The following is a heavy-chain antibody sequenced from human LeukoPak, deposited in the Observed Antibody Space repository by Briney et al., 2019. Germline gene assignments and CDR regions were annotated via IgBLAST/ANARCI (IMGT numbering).Heavy chain of an antibody. CDR1: GFTFSTNA. CDR2: VSGSGDST. J-gene: IGHJ5*02. CDR3: AKVMLGELLYWFDP. Sequence: GGSLRLSCAASGFTFSTNAMSWVRRAPGKGVEWVSAVSGSGDSTYYADSVKGRFTISRANSKNTLYLQMNSLRAEDTAVYYCAKVMLGELLYWFDPWGQGTLVTVSS. V-gene: IGHV3-23*01. D-gene: IGHD3-10*02.